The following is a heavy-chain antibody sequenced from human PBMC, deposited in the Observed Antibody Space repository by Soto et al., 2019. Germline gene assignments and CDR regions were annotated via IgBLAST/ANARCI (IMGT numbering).Heavy chain of an antibody. D-gene: IGHD6-19*01. Sequence: SGPTLVNPTQTPTLTCTFSGFSLSTSGMCVSWIRQPPGKALEWLALIDWDDDKYYSTSLKTRLTISKDTSKNQVVLTMTNMDPVDTATYYCARTPDSSGWYENWYFDLWGRGTLVTVSS. CDR1: GFSLSTSGMC. J-gene: IGHJ2*01. V-gene: IGHV2-70*01. CDR2: IDWDDDK. CDR3: ARTPDSSGWYENWYFDL.